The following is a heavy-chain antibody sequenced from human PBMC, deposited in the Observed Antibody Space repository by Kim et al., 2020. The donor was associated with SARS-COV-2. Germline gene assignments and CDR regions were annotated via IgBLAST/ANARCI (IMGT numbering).Heavy chain of an antibody. J-gene: IGHJ6*02. D-gene: IGHD1-1*01. CDR2: IYSGDSDT. Sequence: GESLKISCKGSGYSFSNYWIGWVRQMPGKGLEWMGLIYSGDSDTRYSPSFQGQVTISADKSISTAFLQWSSMEASDTAVYYCGGHGGNGSYYFGMEVWGQGTTVTVSS. V-gene: IGHV5-51*01. CDR3: GGHGGNGSYYFGMEV. CDR1: GYSFSNYW.